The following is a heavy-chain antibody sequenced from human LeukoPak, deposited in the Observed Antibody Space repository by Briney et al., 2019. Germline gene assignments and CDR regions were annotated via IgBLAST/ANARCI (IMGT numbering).Heavy chain of an antibody. Sequence: ASVKVSCKASGYTFTSYGISWVRQAPGQGLEWMGWISAYNGNTNYAQKLQGRVTMTTGTSTSTAYMELRSLRSDDTAVYYCARGDSGCSSTSCHYNWFDPWGQGTLVTVSS. D-gene: IGHD2-2*01. CDR3: ARGDSGCSSTSCHYNWFDP. CDR1: GYTFTSYG. J-gene: IGHJ5*02. V-gene: IGHV1-18*01. CDR2: ISAYNGNT.